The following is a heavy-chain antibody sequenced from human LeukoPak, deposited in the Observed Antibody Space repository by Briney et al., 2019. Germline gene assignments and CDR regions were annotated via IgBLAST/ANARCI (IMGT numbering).Heavy chain of an antibody. CDR1: GFTFSSYE. CDR3: VSDLCGGDDQ. D-gene: IGHD3-3*01. J-gene: IGHJ5*02. CDR2: ISRSGSAI. V-gene: IGHV3-48*03. Sequence: PGGSLRLSCAASGFTFSSYEMNWVRQAPGKGLEWISYISRSGSAINYADSVKGRFTNSRDNAKDTLYLQMSSLRDEDTAVYYCVSDLCGGDDQWGRGTLVTVSS.